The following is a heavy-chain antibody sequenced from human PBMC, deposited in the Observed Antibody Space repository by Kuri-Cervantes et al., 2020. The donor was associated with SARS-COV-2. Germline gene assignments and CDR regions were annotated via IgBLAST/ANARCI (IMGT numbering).Heavy chain of an antibody. V-gene: IGHV4-61*05. Sequence: SETLSLTCTVSGGSISSSSYYWGWIRQPPGKGLEWIGRIYNSENTRYDPSLKGRVTMSMDTSKSQISLTLTSVTAADTAVYYCARVGGYCSSTSCYNHAFDIWGQGTMVTVSS. CDR2: IYNSENT. CDR3: ARVGGYCSSTSCYNHAFDI. J-gene: IGHJ3*02. CDR1: GGSISSSSYY. D-gene: IGHD2-2*02.